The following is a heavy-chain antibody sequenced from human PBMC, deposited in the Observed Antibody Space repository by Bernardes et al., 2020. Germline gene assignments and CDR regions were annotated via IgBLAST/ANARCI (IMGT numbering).Heavy chain of an antibody. V-gene: IGHV3-23*01. CDR1: SYD. J-gene: IGHJ6*03. Sequence: GGPLRFSCASSSYDMNWVREAPGTGREWVSFITDTGGGTRYADSVKGRFTVSRDISTNTVYLQMSSLRVEDTAVYYCAKGAWYCSGSSCPRILGYSYYYMDVWGKGTTVTVSS. D-gene: IGHD2-15*01. CDR3: AKGAWYCSGSSCPRILGYSYYYMDV. CDR2: ITDTGGGT.